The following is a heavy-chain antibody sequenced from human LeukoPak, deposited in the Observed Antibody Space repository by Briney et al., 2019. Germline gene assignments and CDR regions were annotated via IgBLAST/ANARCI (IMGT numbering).Heavy chain of an antibody. CDR2: IYYSGST. D-gene: IGHD2-2*01. CDR1: GDSISTTIYY. Sequence: SETLSLTCTVSGDSISTTIYYWGWIRQPPGRGLECIGSIYYSGSTYYNPSLKSRATILVDTSRNQFSLKLSSVTAADTAVYYCARIYPIIGYCSSTSCPAPFDIWGQGTMVTVSS. J-gene: IGHJ3*02. CDR3: ARIYPIIGYCSSTSCPAPFDI. V-gene: IGHV4-39*07.